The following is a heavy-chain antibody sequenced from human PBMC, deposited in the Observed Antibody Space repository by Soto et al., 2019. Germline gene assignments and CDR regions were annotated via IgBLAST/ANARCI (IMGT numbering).Heavy chain of an antibody. Sequence: GGSLRLSCAASGFTFSSYAMSWVRQAPGKGLEWVSAISGSGGSTYYADSVKGRFTISRDNSKKTLYLQMNSLRAEDTAVYYCAKAHSSIVGATGGYYYYGMDVWGQGTTVTVSS. CDR3: AKAHSSIVGATGGYYYYGMDV. CDR2: ISGSGGST. J-gene: IGHJ6*02. V-gene: IGHV3-23*01. D-gene: IGHD1-26*01. CDR1: GFTFSSYA.